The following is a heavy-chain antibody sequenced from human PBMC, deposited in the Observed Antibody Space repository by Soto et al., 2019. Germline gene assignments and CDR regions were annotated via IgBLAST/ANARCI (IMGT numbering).Heavy chain of an antibody. CDR1: GGTFSSYA. CDR2: IIPIFGTA. D-gene: IGHD5-12*01. J-gene: IGHJ5*02. V-gene: IGHV1-69*12. Sequence: QVQLVQSGAEVKKPGSSVKVSCKASGGTFSSYAISWVRQAPGQGLEWMGGIIPIFGTANYAQKFQGRVKSTADESTSTAYMELSSLRSEATAVYYCARNGERWLQSWSDPWGQGTLVTVSS. CDR3: ARNGERWLQSWSDP.